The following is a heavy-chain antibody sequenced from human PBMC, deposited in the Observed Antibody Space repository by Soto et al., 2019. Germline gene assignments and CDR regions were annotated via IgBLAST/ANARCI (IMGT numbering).Heavy chain of an antibody. J-gene: IGHJ5*02. V-gene: IGHV3-53*01. D-gene: IGHD3-10*01. CDR2: IYTGGTT. Sequence: GGSLRLSCAASGLTVSSSYMTWVRQAPGKGLEWVSVIYTGGTTYYADSVKGRFTVSRDDSKNTLYLQMNSLRAEDTAIYYCATFMIRGVIGFDPWGQGTLVTVPQ. CDR3: ATFMIRGVIGFDP. CDR1: GLTVSSSY.